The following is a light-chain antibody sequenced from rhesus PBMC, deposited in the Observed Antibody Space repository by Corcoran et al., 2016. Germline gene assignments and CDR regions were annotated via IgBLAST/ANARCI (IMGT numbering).Light chain of an antibody. V-gene: IGKV1-46*01. J-gene: IGKJ2*01. CDR1: QSFSIS. CDR3: QQYYSYPYS. Sequence: DIQMTQSPSSLSASVGDTVTITCRASQSFSISLSWYQQKPGKAPKRLIYSASSLQFGVPSRFSGSKSGTDFTLTISSLQPEDIASDYCQQYYSYPYSFGQGTNVGIK. CDR2: SAS.